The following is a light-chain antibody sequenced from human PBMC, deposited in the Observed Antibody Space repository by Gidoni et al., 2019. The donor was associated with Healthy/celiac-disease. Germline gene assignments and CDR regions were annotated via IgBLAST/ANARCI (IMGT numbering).Light chain of an antibody. CDR3: AAWDDSLSGWV. CDR2: RNN. Sequence: QSVLPQPPSASGTPGQRVTISCSGSSSNIGSNYVYWYQQLPGTAPKLLIYRNNQRPSGVPDRCSGSKSGTSASLAISGLRSEDEADYYCAAWDDSLSGWVFGGGTKLTVL. V-gene: IGLV1-47*01. CDR1: SSNIGSNY. J-gene: IGLJ3*02.